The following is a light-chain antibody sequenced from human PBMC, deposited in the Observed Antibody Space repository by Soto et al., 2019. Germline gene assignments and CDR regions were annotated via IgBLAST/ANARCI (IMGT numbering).Light chain of an antibody. J-gene: IGLJ3*02. V-gene: IGLV8-61*01. CDR3: VLYMGSGIRV. CDR1: SGSVSTSYY. Sequence: QAVVTQEPSFSVSPGGTVTLNCGLSSGSVSTSYYPSWYQQTPGQAPRTLIYSTNTRSSGVPDRFSGSILGNKAALTITGAQADDESDYYCVLYMGSGIRVFGGGTKVTVL. CDR2: STN.